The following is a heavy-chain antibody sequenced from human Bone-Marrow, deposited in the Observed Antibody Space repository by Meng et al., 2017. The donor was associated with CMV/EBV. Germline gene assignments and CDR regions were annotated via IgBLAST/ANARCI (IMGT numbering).Heavy chain of an antibody. CDR2: ISSSSSHI. V-gene: IGHV3-21*06. D-gene: IGHD1-26*01. CDR1: GFTVSSNY. CDR3: VRDWSGSRDY. J-gene: IGHJ4*02. Sequence: GESLKISCAASGFTVSSNYMNWVRQAPGKGLEWVSTISSSSSHIYYADSLKGRFTISRDDAKNSLYLQMNSLGAEDTAVYYCVRDWSGSRDYWGQGTLVTVPS.